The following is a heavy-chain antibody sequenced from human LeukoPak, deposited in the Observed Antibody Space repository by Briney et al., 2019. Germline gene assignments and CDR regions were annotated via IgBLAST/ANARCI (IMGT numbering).Heavy chain of an antibody. CDR3: ARHSSGWYPDY. CDR2: IYPGDSDT. D-gene: IGHD6-19*01. Sequence: GESLKISCKGSGYSFANYWIGWVRQIPGKGLEWMGIIYPGDSDTRNNPAFQGQVTISADRSISTAYLQWSSLKASDTAMYYCARHSSGWYPDYWGHGTLVTVSS. CDR1: GYSFANYW. V-gene: IGHV5-51*01. J-gene: IGHJ4*01.